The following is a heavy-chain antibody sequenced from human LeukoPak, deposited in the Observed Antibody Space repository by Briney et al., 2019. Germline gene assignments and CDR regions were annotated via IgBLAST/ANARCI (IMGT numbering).Heavy chain of an antibody. CDR2: ISSSSSYI. CDR1: GFAFSSYA. D-gene: IGHD3-22*01. Sequence: SGGSLRLSCAASGFAFSSYAMHWVRQAPGKGLEWVSSISSSSSYIYYADSVKGRFTISRDNAKNSLYLQMNSLRAEDTAVYYCARGEYHYYDSSGYYSDYWGQGTLVTVSS. CDR3: ARGEYHYYDSSGYYSDY. V-gene: IGHV3-21*01. J-gene: IGHJ4*02.